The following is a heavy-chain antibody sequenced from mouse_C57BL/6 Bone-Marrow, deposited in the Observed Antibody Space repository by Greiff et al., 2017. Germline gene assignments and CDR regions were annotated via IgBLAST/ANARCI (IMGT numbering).Heavy chain of an antibody. Sequence: VQLQQSGTVLARPGASVKMSCKTSGYTFTSYWMHWVKQRPGQGLEWIGAIYPGNSDTSYNQQFKGKAKLTAVTSASTAYMELSSLTNEDSAVYYCTTYYYGSRGYFDVWGTGTTVTVSS. CDR2: IYPGNSDT. D-gene: IGHD1-1*01. J-gene: IGHJ1*03. CDR1: GYTFTSYW. CDR3: TTYYYGSRGYFDV. V-gene: IGHV1-5*01.